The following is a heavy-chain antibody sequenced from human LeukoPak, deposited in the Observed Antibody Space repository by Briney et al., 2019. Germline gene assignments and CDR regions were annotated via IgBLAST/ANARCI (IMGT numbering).Heavy chain of an antibody. Sequence: GGSLRLSCAASGFTVSSNYMSWVRQAPGKGLEWVSVIYSGGSTYYADSVKGRFTISRDNSKNTLYLQMNSLRAEDTAVYYCAKDRRAGPDAFDIWGQGTMVTVSS. CDR3: AKDRRAGPDAFDI. V-gene: IGHV3-66*01. CDR2: IYSGGST. CDR1: GFTVSSNY. J-gene: IGHJ3*02.